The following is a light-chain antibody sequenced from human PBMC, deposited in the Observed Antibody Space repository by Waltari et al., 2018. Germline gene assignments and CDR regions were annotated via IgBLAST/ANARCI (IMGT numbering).Light chain of an antibody. Sequence: DIVVTPSPLSLPFMAEGPAFISCCTRHILQNSNGYNYLDWYLQKPGQSPQLLIYLGSNRASGVPDRFSGSGSGTDFTLKISRVEAEDVGVYYCMQSLRALWTFGQGTKVEIK. V-gene: IGKV2-28*01. CDR2: LGS. CDR3: MQSLRALWT. J-gene: IGKJ1*01. CDR1: HILQNSNGYNY.